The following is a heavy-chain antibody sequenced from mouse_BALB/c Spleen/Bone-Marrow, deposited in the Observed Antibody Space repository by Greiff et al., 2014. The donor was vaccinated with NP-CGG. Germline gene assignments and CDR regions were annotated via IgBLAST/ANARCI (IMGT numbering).Heavy chain of an antibody. J-gene: IGHJ2*01. CDR1: GYTFTSYW. CDR2: IFPGTGTT. Sequence: QVQLQQSGAELVKPGASVKLSCKTSGYTFTSYWIQWVKQRPGQGLGWIGKIFPGTGTTYYNEKFKDKATLTIDTSSSTAYMQLSSLTSEDSAVYFCARKGISTVIATAYYFDYWGQGSTLTVSS. CDR3: ARKGISTVIATAYYFDY. V-gene: IGHV1S132*01. D-gene: IGHD2-4*01.